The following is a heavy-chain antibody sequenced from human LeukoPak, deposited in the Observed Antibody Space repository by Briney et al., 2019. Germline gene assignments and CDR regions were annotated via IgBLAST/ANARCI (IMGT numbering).Heavy chain of an antibody. CDR3: VRMSIVVVPAALNYFDY. V-gene: IGHV4-59*12. Sequence: SETLSLTCTVSGGSISSYYWSWIRQPPGKGLEWIGYIYYSGSTNYNPSLKSRVTISVDTSKNQFSLKLSSVTAADTAVYYCVRMSIVVVPAALNYFDYWGQGILVLVSS. J-gene: IGHJ4*02. D-gene: IGHD2-2*01. CDR1: GGSISSYY. CDR2: IYYSGST.